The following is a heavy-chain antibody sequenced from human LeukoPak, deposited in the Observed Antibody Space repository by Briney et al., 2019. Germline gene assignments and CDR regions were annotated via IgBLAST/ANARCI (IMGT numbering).Heavy chain of an antibody. CDR2: ISSSSSTI. D-gene: IGHD6-6*01. Sequence: GGSLRLTCAASGFTFNSYNMNWVRQAPGKGLEWVSYISSSSSTIYYADSVKGRFTISRDSAKTSLFLQMNSLRDEDTAVYYCARAYSSSSGRDAFDSWGLGTLVTVSS. CDR3: ARAYSSSSGRDAFDS. V-gene: IGHV3-48*02. CDR1: GFTFNSYN. J-gene: IGHJ3*02.